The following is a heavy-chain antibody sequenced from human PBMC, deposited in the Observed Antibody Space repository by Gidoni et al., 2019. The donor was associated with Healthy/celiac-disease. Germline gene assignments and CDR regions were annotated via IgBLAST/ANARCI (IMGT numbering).Heavy chain of an antibody. CDR2: IDWDDDK. Sequence: QVTLRESGPALVKPTQTLTLTCTFSGFSLSTSGMCVSWIRQPPGKALEWLALIDWDDDKYYSTSLKTRLTISKDTSKNQVVLTMTNMDPVDTATYYCARIIGRSVTTGAFDIWGQGTMVTVSS. CDR1: GFSLSTSGMC. CDR3: ARIIGRSVTTGAFDI. D-gene: IGHD4-17*01. J-gene: IGHJ3*02. V-gene: IGHV2-70*01.